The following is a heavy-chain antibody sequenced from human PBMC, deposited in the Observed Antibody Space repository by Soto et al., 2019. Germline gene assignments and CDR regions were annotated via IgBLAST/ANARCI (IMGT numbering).Heavy chain of an antibody. V-gene: IGHV6-1*01. CDR1: GDSVSSNSAA. Sequence: SQTLSLTCAISGDSVSSNSAAWNWIRQSPSRGLEWLGRTYYRSKWYNDYAVSVKGRITINPDTSKNQFSLQLNSVTPEDTAVYYCARINGNGYCSGGSCYSPSGMDVWGKGTTVTVSS. D-gene: IGHD2-15*01. J-gene: IGHJ6*04. CDR3: ARINGNGYCSGGSCYSPSGMDV. CDR2: TYYRSKWYN.